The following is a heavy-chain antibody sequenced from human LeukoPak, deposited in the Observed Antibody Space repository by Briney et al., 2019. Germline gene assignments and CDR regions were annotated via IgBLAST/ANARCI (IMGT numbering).Heavy chain of an antibody. D-gene: IGHD3-3*01. Sequence: GGSLRLSCVASGFTFSRSWMNWVRQAPGKGLEWVSSISSSSSYIYYADSVKGRFTISRDNAKNSLYLQMNSLRAEDTAVYYCARIRPHFGVVIINANDYWGQGTLVTVSS. CDR3: ARIRPHFGVVIINANDY. V-gene: IGHV3-21*01. CDR2: ISSSSSYI. J-gene: IGHJ4*02. CDR1: GFTFSRSW.